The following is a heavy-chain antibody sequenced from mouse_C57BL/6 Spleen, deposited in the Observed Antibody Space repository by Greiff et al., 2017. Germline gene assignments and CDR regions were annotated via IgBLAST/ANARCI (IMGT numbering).Heavy chain of an antibody. CDR3: ARDDYDDWFDY. D-gene: IGHD2-4*01. Sequence: DVHLVESGGGLVKPGGSLKLSCAASGFTFSDYGMHWVRQAPEKGLEWVAYISSGSSTIYYADTVKGRFTISRDNAKNTLFLQMTSLRSEDTAMYYCARDDYDDWFDYWGQGTTLTVSS. J-gene: IGHJ2*01. CDR2: ISSGSSTI. V-gene: IGHV5-17*01. CDR1: GFTFSDYG.